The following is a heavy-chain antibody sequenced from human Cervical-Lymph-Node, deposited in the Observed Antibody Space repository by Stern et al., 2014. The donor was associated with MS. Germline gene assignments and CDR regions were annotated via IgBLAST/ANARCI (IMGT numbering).Heavy chain of an antibody. V-gene: IGHV4-59*08. CDR2: IHDSGST. CDR1: GGSISSSY. CDR3: ARLPLFGATTEFQFDP. D-gene: IGHD1-1*01. J-gene: IGHJ5*02. Sequence: QLQLQESGPGLVKPSGTLSLTCTVSGGSISSSYWSWIRQPPGKGLEWIAYIHDSGSTNYNPSLKSRVTISVDTSKNQAFLKLRSVTAADTAFYYCARLPLFGATTEFQFDPWGQGTLVTVSS.